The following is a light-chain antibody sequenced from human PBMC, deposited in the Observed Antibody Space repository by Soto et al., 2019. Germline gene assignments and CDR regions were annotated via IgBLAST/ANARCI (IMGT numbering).Light chain of an antibody. Sequence: DIQLTQSPSFLSASVGDRVTITCRASLDIRGYLAWYQQKPGKAPKLLIDSASTLQSGVPSRFSGSGSGTEFTLTINSLQPEDFATYYCQQLNIYPLTFGPGTKVDIK. V-gene: IGKV1-9*01. CDR1: LDIRGY. CDR3: QQLNIYPLT. CDR2: SAS. J-gene: IGKJ3*01.